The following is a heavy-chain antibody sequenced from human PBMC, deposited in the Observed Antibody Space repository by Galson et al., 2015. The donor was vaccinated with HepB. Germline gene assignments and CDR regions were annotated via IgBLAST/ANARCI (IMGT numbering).Heavy chain of an antibody. J-gene: IGHJ3*02. Sequence: ETLSLTCTVSGGSISSSSYYWGWIRQPPGKGLEWIGSIYYSGSTYYNPSLKSRVTISVDTSKNQFSLRLSSVTAADTAVYYCARPTALTMPRTGAFDIWGQGTMVTVSS. V-gene: IGHV4-39*01. D-gene: IGHD2/OR15-2a*01. CDR2: IYYSGST. CDR1: GGSISSSSYY. CDR3: ARPTALTMPRTGAFDI.